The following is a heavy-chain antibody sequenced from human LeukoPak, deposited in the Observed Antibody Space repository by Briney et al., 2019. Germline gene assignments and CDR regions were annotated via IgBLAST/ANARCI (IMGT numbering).Heavy chain of an antibody. Sequence: SETLSLTCTVSGGSISSYYWSWIRQPAGKGLEWIGRIYTSGSTNYNPSLKSRVTISVDTSKNQFSLKLSSVTAADTAVYYCAREGDNWNSYQVDYWGQGTLVTVSS. D-gene: IGHD1-7*01. CDR2: IYTSGST. CDR1: GGSISSYY. CDR3: AREGDNWNSYQVDY. J-gene: IGHJ4*02. V-gene: IGHV4-4*07.